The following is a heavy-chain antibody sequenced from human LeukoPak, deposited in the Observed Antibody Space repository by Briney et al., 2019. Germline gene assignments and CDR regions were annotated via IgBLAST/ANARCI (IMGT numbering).Heavy chain of an antibody. V-gene: IGHV3-7*01. J-gene: IGHJ4*02. CDR3: VKVAKYYYGSETYYFFEH. CDR1: GFTFITYW. CDR2: INQDGTEK. Sequence: QSGGSLRLSCAASGFTFITYWMSWVRQLPGKGLEWVANINQDGTEKYYVDSVKGRFTISRDNAKNSLDLQMNSLRVEDTAIYYCVKVAKYYYGSETYYFFEHWGQGTPVTASS. D-gene: IGHD3-10*01.